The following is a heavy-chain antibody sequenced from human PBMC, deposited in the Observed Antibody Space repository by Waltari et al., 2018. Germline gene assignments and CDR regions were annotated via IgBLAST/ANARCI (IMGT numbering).Heavy chain of an antibody. D-gene: IGHD3-3*01. CDR2: IYHSGST. Sequence: QVQLQESGPGLVKPSETLSLTRAVSGYSISSGYYWGWIRQPPGKGLEWIGSIYHSGSTYYNPSLKSRVTISVDTSKNQFSLKLSSVTAADTAVYYCARLTRITIFGVVIKSSDFDLWGRGTLVTVSS. CDR3: ARLTRITIFGVVIKSSDFDL. CDR1: GYSISSGYY. V-gene: IGHV4-38-2*01. J-gene: IGHJ2*01.